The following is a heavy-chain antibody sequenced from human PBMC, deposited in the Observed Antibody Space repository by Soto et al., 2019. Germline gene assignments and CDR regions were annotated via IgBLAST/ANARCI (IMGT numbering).Heavy chain of an antibody. D-gene: IGHD3-3*01. CDR3: AENRLWSGYQHYGMDV. CDR2: INPSGGST. J-gene: IGHJ6*02. V-gene: IGHV1-46*01. CDR1: GYTFTSYY. Sequence: GYSVKVSCKASGYTFTSYYMHWVRQAPGQGLEWMGIINPSGGSTSYAQKFQGRVTMTRDTSTSTVYMELSSLRSEDTAVYYCAENRLWSGYQHYGMDVWGQGTTVTVSS.